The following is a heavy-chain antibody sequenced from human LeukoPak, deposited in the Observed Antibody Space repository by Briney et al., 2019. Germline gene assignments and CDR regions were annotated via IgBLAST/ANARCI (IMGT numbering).Heavy chain of an antibody. Sequence: GGSLRLSCAASGFTFSSYSMKWVRQAPGKGREGVSSIISSSSYIHYADSVKGRFTISRENPKNSLDLQMRSLRAEETAVYYCARGYLESMDVWGQGTTVTVSS. J-gene: IGHJ6*02. CDR3: ARGYLESMDV. V-gene: IGHV3-21*01. CDR2: IISSSSYI. CDR1: GFTFSSYS. D-gene: IGHD2-2*01.